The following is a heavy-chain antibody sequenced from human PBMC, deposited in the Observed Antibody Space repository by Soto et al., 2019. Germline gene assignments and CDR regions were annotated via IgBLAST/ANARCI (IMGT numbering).Heavy chain of an antibody. CDR3: TRDASRDSSARGWFDP. CDR1: GFTFRSFT. V-gene: IGHV3-21*01. Sequence: GGSLRLSCAASGFTFRSFTMNWVRQAPGKGMEWVSTISSNSAYIYYTDALRGRFTISRDNAKNSLHLQMNSLRAEDTAVYYCTRDASRDSSARGWFDPWGPGTLVTVSS. D-gene: IGHD6-13*01. J-gene: IGHJ5*02. CDR2: ISSNSAYI.